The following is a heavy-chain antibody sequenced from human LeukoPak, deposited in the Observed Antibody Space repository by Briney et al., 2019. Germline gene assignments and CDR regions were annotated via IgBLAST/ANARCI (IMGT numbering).Heavy chain of an antibody. CDR3: AKDSDPLGELSSLFDY. Sequence: GVSLRLSCAASGFTFSSYAMSWVRQAPGKGLEWVSAISGSGGSTYYADSVKGRFTISRDNSKNTLYLQMNSLRAEDTAVYYCAKDSDPLGELSSLFDYWGQGTLVTVSS. J-gene: IGHJ4*02. CDR2: ISGSGGST. CDR1: GFTFSSYA. V-gene: IGHV3-23*01. D-gene: IGHD3-16*02.